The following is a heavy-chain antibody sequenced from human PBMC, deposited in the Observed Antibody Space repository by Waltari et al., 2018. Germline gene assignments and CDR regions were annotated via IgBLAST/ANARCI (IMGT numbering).Heavy chain of an antibody. J-gene: IGHJ3*02. D-gene: IGHD3-10*01. CDR2: IYASGST. CDR3: ARGGRGSSGKGAFDI. CDR1: GGSISSYY. V-gene: IGHV4-4*07. Sequence: QVQLQESGPGLVKPSETLSLTCTVSGGSISSYYWSWIRQPAGKGLDWIGRIYASGSTNYNPSLTSRVTMSLAMSKNQFSLKLSSVTAADTAIYYCARGGRGSSGKGAFDIWGPGTIITVSS.